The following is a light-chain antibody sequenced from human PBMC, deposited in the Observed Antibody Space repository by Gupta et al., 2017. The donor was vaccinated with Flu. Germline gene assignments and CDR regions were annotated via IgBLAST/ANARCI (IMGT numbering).Light chain of an antibody. CDR2: DAS. V-gene: IGKV3-15*01. J-gene: IGKJ2*01. CDR1: QFISSN. Sequence: GERVTLSCRASQFISSNLDWYQQRPGQAPRRLIFDASTRATGIPARFSGSGYGTEFTLTISNLQSEDFAVYYCKQYRNWPQTFGQGTKLETK. CDR3: KQYRNWPQT.